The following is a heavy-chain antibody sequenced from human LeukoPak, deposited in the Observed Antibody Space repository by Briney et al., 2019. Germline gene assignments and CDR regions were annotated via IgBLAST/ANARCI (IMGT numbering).Heavy chain of an antibody. D-gene: IGHD6-13*01. J-gene: IGHJ4*02. V-gene: IGHV4-34*01. Sequence: SETLSLTCAVYGGSFSGYYWSWIRQPPVKGLEWIGEINHSGSTNYNPSLKSRVTISVDTSKNQFSLKLSSVTAADTAVYYCASHSAAAGLNYWGQGTLVTVSS. CDR1: GGSFSGYY. CDR3: ASHSAAAGLNY. CDR2: INHSGST.